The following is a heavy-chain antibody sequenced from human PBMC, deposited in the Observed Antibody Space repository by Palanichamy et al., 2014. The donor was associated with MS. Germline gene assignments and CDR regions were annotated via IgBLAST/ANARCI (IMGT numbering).Heavy chain of an antibody. D-gene: IGHD1-26*01. V-gene: IGHV3-15*04. CDR1: GFTVSNTG. Sequence: EVQLVESGGGLVQPGGSLRLSCAASGFTVSNTGMTWVRQAPGKGLEWVGRIERKTDGGTTDYAAPVKGRFSMSRDDSQNTLHLQMNSLKTEDTGVYYCTTDGGSGSFGYWGQGILVTVSS. CDR2: IERKTDGGTT. J-gene: IGHJ4*02. CDR3: TTDGGSGSFGY.